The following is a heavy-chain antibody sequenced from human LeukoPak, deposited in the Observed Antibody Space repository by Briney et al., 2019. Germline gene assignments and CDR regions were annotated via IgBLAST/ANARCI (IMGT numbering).Heavy chain of an antibody. J-gene: IGHJ4*02. CDR2: ISYDGSNK. CDR1: GFTFSSYA. D-gene: IGHD2-2*01. V-gene: IGHV3-30-3*01. CDR3: ARGGTHGYCSSTSCYDTEFDY. Sequence: GGSLRLSCAASGFTFSSYAMHWVRQAPGKGLEWVAVISYDGSNKYYADSVKGRFTISRDNSKNTLYLQMNSLRAEDTAVYYCARGGTHGYCSSTSCYDTEFDYWGQGTLVTVSS.